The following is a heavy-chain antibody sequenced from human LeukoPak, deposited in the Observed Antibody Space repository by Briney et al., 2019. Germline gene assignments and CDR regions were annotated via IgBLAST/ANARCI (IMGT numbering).Heavy chain of an antibody. CDR2: IYYSGST. V-gene: IGHV4-59*01. CDR3: ARERVGRYCSGGSCYSYGYFDY. D-gene: IGHD2-15*01. Sequence: PSETLSLTCTVSGGSISSYYWSWIRQPPGKGLEWIGYIYYSGSTNYNPSLKSRVTISVDTSKNQFSLKLSSVTAADTAVYYCARERVGRYCSGGSCYSYGYFDYWGQGTLVTVSS. J-gene: IGHJ4*02. CDR1: GGSISSYY.